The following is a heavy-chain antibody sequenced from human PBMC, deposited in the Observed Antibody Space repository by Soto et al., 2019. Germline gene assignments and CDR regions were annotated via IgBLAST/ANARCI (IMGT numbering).Heavy chain of an antibody. CDR3: ARDRTSVVGYYGMDV. CDR2: INPRGGSP. Sequence: ASVKVSCKASGYTFSSYFMHWVRQAPGQGLEWMGVINPRGGSPTYAQKFQGRVTMTSDTSTRTVYMELSSLRSEDTAVFYCARDRTSVVGYYGMDVWGQGTSVTVSS. V-gene: IGHV1-46*01. D-gene: IGHD3-16*02. J-gene: IGHJ6*02. CDR1: GYTFSSYF.